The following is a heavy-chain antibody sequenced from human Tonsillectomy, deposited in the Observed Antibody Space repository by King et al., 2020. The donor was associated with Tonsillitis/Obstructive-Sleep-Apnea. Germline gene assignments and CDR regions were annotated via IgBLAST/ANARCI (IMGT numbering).Heavy chain of an antibody. J-gene: IGHJ4*02. CDR1: GFTVSSNY. CDR3: ARQLADLDLLDY. CDR2: IYSGGSI. V-gene: IGHV3-66*04. Sequence: QLVQSGGGLVQPGGSLRLSCAASGFTVSSNYMSWVRQAPGKGLEWVSVIYSGGSIYYADSVKGRFTISRDNSKNTLYLQMNSLRAEDTAVYYCARQLADLDLLDYWGQGTLVTVSS. D-gene: IGHD2-15*01.